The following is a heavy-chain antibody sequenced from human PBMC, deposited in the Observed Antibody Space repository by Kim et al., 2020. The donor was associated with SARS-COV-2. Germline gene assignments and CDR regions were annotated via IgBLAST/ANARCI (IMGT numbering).Heavy chain of an antibody. CDR3: ARDVGATLYYFDY. CDR2: IWYDGSNK. V-gene: IGHV3-33*01. J-gene: IGHJ4*02. D-gene: IGHD1-26*01. Sequence: GGSLRLSCAASGFTFSSYGMHWVRQAPGKGLEWVAVIWYDGSNKYYADSVKGRFTISRDNSKNTLYLQMNSLRAEDTAVYYCARDVGATLYYFDYWGQGTLVTVSS. CDR1: GFTFSSYG.